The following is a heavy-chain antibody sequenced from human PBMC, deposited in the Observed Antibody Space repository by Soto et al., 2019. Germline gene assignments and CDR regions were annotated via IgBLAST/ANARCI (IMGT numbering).Heavy chain of an antibody. CDR3: ARVKVPAAILGAFDL. CDR2: INPIKGDT. CDR1: GYTFSTYG. J-gene: IGHJ3*01. Sequence: ASVKVSCKASGYTFSTYGITWVRQAPGQGLDWMGWINPIKGDTNSATIFQDRVTMTTDTSTRTAYMELRSLKSDDTAVYYCARVKVPAAILGAFDLWGQGTLVTVSS. V-gene: IGHV1-18*01. D-gene: IGHD2-2*02.